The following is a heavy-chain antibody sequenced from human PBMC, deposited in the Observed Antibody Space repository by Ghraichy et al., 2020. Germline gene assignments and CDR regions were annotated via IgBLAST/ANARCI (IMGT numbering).Heavy chain of an antibody. CDR2: IYSGGTT. Sequence: GGSLRLSCAASGFSVRSSYMTWVRQAPGKGLEWVSVIYSGGTTYYADSVKGRFTISRDNSKNTLYLQMNSLRAEDTAVYYCTRAAPNWGSANYYFDYWGQGTLVTVSS. D-gene: IGHD7-27*01. V-gene: IGHV3-53*01. CDR3: TRAAPNWGSANYYFDY. J-gene: IGHJ4*02. CDR1: GFSVRSSY.